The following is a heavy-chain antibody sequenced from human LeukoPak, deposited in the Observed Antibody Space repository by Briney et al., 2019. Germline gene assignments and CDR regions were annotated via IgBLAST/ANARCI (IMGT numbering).Heavy chain of an antibody. CDR1: GYTFTGYY. Sequence: ASVKVSCKASGYTFTGYYMHWVRQAPGQGLEWMGRINPNSGGTNYAHKFQGRVTMTRDTSISTAYMELSRLRSDDTAVYYCARPYCSSTSCYRHFDLWGRGTLVTVSS. CDR3: ARPYCSSTSCYRHFDL. CDR2: INPNSGGT. D-gene: IGHD2-2*01. V-gene: IGHV1-2*06. J-gene: IGHJ2*01.